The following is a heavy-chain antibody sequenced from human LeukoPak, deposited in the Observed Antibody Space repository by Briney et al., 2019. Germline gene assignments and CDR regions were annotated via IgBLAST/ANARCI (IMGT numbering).Heavy chain of an antibody. D-gene: IGHD6-13*01. Sequence: SETLSLTCTVSGASINSYYWNWIRQPPGKGLEWIGYIFYSESTKYNPSLKSRATISVDTSKNQFSLKLSSVTAADTAVYYCARGRSSSWHPYYYYCGMDVWGQGTTVTVSS. CDR2: IFYSEST. V-gene: IGHV4-59*12. CDR1: GASINSYY. J-gene: IGHJ6*02. CDR3: ARGRSSSWHPYYYYCGMDV.